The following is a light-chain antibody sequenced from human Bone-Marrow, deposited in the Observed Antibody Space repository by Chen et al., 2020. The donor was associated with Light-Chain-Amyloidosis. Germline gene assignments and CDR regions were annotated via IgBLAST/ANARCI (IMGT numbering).Light chain of an antibody. CDR1: QSITSH. V-gene: IGKV3-11*01. CDR2: DIS. Sequence: TVLTQSPATLSLSPGERATLSGRASQSITSHLGWYQQKPGQAPRLLIYDISTKATGIPARFSGGGSGADFTLNITCLEPEDFATYDSQQIDNWPWAFGPGTKVNIK. CDR3: QQIDNWPWA. J-gene: IGKJ3*01.